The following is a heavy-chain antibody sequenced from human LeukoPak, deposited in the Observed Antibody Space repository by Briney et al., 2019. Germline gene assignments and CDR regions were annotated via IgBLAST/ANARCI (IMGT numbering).Heavy chain of an antibody. D-gene: IGHD3-9*01. CDR2: IYPGDSDT. Sequence: GESLKISCKGSGYSFTSYWIGWVRQMPGKGLEWMGIIYPGDSDTRYSPSFQGQVTISADKSISTAYLQWSSLKASDTAMYYCARQLGADYDFLTGPHYFDYWGQGTLVTVSS. CDR1: GYSFTSYW. J-gene: IGHJ4*02. V-gene: IGHV5-51*01. CDR3: ARQLGADYDFLTGPHYFDY.